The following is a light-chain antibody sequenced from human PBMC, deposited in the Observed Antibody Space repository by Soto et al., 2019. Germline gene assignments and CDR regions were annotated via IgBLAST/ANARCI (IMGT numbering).Light chain of an antibody. CDR2: EDS. Sequence: NFMLTQPHSVSESPGKTVTISCPRRSGSIASNYVQWYQQRPGSAPTPVIYEDSQRPSGVPDRFSGSIDSSSNSASLTISRLKTEDEADYYCQSFDISNVVFGGGTKLTVL. J-gene: IGLJ2*01. CDR3: QSFDISNVV. CDR1: SGSIASNY. V-gene: IGLV6-57*04.